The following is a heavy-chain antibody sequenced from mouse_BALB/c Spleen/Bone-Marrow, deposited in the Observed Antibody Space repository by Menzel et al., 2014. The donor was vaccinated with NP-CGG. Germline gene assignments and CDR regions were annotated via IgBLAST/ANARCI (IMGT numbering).Heavy chain of an antibody. D-gene: IGHD2-4*01. CDR2: IWAGGST. Sequence: VKLVESGPGLVAPSQSLSITCTVSGFSLTSYGVHWVRQPPGKGLEWLGVIWAGGSTNYNSALMSRLSISKDNSKSQVFLKMNSPQTDDTAMYYCARVSSTMITTVFAYWGQGTLVTVSA. CDR3: ARVSSTMITTVFAY. V-gene: IGHV2-9*02. J-gene: IGHJ3*01. CDR1: GFSLTSYG.